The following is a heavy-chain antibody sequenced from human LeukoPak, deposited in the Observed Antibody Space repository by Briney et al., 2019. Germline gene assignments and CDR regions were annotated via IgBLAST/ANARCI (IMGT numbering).Heavy chain of an antibody. D-gene: IGHD2-15*01. Sequence: PGRSLRLSCAASGFTFSNFGMHWVRQAPGKGLEWVAVISYDGSIKYYADSVKGRFTISRDNAKSSLYLQMNNLRAGDAAVYYCARLYHFCSRGSCRGGFDYWGQGTLVTVSS. J-gene: IGHJ4*02. V-gene: IGHV3-30*03. CDR1: GFTFSNFG. CDR3: ARLYHFCSRGSCRGGFDY. CDR2: ISYDGSIK.